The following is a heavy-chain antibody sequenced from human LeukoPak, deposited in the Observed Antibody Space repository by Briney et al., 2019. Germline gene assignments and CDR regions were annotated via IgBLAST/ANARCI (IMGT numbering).Heavy chain of an antibody. V-gene: IGHV3-9*01. CDR3: AKDLHVWGGYPTDAFDI. CDR1: GFTLDDYS. CDR2: ISWNSGSI. J-gene: IGHJ3*02. Sequence: GGSLRLSCAASGFTLDDYSMHWVRQAPGKGLEWVSGISWNSGSIGYPDSMKGRFTISRDNAKNSLYMQMNSLRAEDTALYYCAKDLHVWGGYPTDAFDIWGQGTMVTVSS. D-gene: IGHD3-16*02.